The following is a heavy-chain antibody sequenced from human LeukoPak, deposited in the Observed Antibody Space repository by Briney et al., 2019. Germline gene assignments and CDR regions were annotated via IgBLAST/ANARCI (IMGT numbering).Heavy chain of an antibody. J-gene: IGHJ4*02. D-gene: IGHD2-15*01. Sequence: ASVKVSCKASGGTFNSYVVSWARQAPGQGLEWMGYINPRSGGASSPQKFKGRVTLTADTINTAYMVLSSLISDDTAIYYCVREGSGLLTKNFDYWGQGTLVTVSS. V-gene: IGHV1-2*02. CDR1: GGTFNSYV. CDR3: VREGSGLLTKNFDY. CDR2: INPRSGGA.